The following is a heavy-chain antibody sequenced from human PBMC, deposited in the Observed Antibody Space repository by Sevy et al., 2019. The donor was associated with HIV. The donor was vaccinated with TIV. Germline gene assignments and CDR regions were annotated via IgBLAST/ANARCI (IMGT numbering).Heavy chain of an antibody. V-gene: IGHV3-23*01. D-gene: IGHD2-2*01. CDR2: LSFGCGKI. J-gene: IGHJ4*02. CDR3: AREGCSRPHDY. Sequence: GGSLRLSCAASGFAFHDYSMSWIRQAPGKGLEWVATLSFGCGKINYADSVKGRFTISRVNSKNSFYLQRDNLRVEDTALYYCAREGCSRPHDYWGQGTRVTVSS. CDR1: GFAFHDYS.